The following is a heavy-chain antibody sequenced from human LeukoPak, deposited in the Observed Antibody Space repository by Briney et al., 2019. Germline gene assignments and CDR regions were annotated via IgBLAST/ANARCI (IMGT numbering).Heavy chain of an antibody. CDR1: GFTFSNFW. Sequence: GGSLRLSCAASGFTFSNFWMSWVRQAPGKGLEWVANMKQDGSEKYYVDSVKGRFTISRDNAKNSLYLQMNSLRAGDTALYYCARDQGTYGFQYWGQGTLVTVSS. CDR2: MKQDGSEK. J-gene: IGHJ1*01. D-gene: IGHD3-10*01. V-gene: IGHV3-7*04. CDR3: ARDQGTYGFQY.